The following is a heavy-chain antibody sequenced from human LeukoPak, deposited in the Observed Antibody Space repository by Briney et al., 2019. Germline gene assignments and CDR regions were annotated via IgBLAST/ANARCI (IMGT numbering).Heavy chain of an antibody. Sequence: GGSLRLSCAASGFTFGSYGMHWVRQAPGKGLEWVAVIVYDGSNKYYADSVKGRFTISRDNSKNTLYLQMNSLRAEDTAVYYCAKDNRPWLGVGVFGYWGPGTLVTVSS. D-gene: IGHD6-19*01. CDR1: GFTFGSYG. CDR3: AKDNRPWLGVGVFGY. J-gene: IGHJ4*02. CDR2: IVYDGSNK. V-gene: IGHV3-30*18.